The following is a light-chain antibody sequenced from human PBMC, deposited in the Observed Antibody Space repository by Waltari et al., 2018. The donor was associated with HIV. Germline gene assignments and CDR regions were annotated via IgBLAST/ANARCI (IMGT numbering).Light chain of an antibody. CDR3: QQEYTIPPN. J-gene: IGKJ4*01. CDR1: RTIFYNSDNQNY. CDR2: WAS. V-gene: IGKV4-1*01. Sequence: DIVMTQSPDSLAVSLGERATINCTSSRTIFYNSDNQNYVAWYLQRPGQSPKVLIFWASTRAFGVSDRFSRRGFGNDFSSPPSSLQAYDVGILHCQQEYTIPPNFGGGTKVEI.